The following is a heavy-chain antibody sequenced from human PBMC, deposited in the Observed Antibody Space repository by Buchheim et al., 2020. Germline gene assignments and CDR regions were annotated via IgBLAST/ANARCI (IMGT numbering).Heavy chain of an antibody. V-gene: IGHV3-30*04. Sequence: QVQLVESGGGVVQPGRSLRLSCPASGFTFSSYAIHWVRQAPGKGLEWVAVISYDGSNKYYADSVKGRFTISRDNSKNTLYLQMDSLRAEDTAVYYCARAGKGRRCSSADCYTGAMDVWGQGT. CDR1: GFTFSSYA. CDR2: ISYDGSNK. J-gene: IGHJ6*01. CDR3: ARAGKGRRCSSADCYTGAMDV. D-gene: IGHD2-2*01.